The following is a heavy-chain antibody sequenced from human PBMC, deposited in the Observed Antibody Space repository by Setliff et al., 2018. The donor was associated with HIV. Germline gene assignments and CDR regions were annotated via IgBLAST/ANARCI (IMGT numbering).Heavy chain of an antibody. J-gene: IGHJ4*02. V-gene: IGHV1-24*01. CDR3: GTDNREGVGTPYYFDY. CDR2: FDPELGQT. Sequence: ASVKVSCKVSGYTLTKLSMHWVRQAPEKGLEWMGGFDPELGQTFFAQNFRVRLTMTQDTSTDTAYMELTSQRSDDTAMYYCGTDNREGVGTPYYFDYWGQGTQVTVPQ. D-gene: IGHD1-26*01. CDR1: GYTLTKLS.